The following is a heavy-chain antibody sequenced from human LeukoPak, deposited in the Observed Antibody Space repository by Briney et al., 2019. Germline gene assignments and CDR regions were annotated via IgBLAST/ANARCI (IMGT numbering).Heavy chain of an antibody. J-gene: IGHJ5*02. V-gene: IGHV3-23*01. CDR1: GFTFSTYT. CDR3: AKYGEDGYNSWGSYL. Sequence: GGSLRLSCAASGFTFSTYTMAWVRQAPGGGLEWVSGISDNGGRTYYADSVKGRFAISRDDSKSTLYLQMNSLRGEDTAVYYCAKYGEDGYNSWGSYLWGQGTLVTVSS. CDR2: ISDNGGRT. D-gene: IGHD5-24*01.